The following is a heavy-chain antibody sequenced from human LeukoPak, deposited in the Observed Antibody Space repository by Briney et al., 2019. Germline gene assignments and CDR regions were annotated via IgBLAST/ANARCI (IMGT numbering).Heavy chain of an antibody. D-gene: IGHD3-10*01. Sequence: GGSLRLSCAASGFTFSSYTIYWVRQAPGKGLEWVALISYDGSNKFYADSVKGRFTISRDNSKNTLYMQMNSLRAEDTAVYYCARVQIGELYSYFDCWGQGTLVTVSS. CDR2: ISYDGSNK. CDR1: GFTFSSYT. CDR3: ARVQIGELYSYFDC. J-gene: IGHJ4*02. V-gene: IGHV3-30*04.